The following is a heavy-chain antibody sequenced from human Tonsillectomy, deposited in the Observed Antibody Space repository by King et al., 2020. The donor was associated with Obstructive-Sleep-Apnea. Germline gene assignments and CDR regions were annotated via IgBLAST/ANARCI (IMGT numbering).Heavy chain of an antibody. D-gene: IGHD6-13*01. V-gene: IGHV4-59*08. J-gene: IGHJ5*02. CDR3: ARHLAAGTGWFDP. CDR2: IYFSGST. Sequence: VQLQESGPGLVKPSETLSLTCTVSGGSISNYYWSWIRQPPGKGLEWIGYIYFSGSTNYTPSLKSRLTISLDTAKNQFSLKLSSVTAADTAVYYCARHLAAGTGWFDPWGQGTLVTVSS. CDR1: GGSISNYY.